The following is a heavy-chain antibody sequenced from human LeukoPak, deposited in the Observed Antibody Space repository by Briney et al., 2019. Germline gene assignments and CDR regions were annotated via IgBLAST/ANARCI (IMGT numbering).Heavy chain of an antibody. CDR1: GGSISNYH. J-gene: IGHJ5*02. V-gene: IGHV4-59*01. CDR2: VYNSGST. Sequence: PSETLSLTCTVSGGSISNYHWTWIRQPPGRGLEYIGYVYNSGSTFYNPSLKSRVTISADTSRKQFSLKLTSGTAADTAVYYCARGAGGYRLDPWGPGTLVTVSS. D-gene: IGHD1-1*01. CDR3: ARGAGGYRLDP.